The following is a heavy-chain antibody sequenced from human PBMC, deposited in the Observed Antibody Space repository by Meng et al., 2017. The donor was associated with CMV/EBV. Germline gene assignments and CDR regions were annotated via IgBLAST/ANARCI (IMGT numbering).Heavy chain of an antibody. D-gene: IGHD2-2*02. J-gene: IGHJ6*02. V-gene: IGHV3-66*02. Sequence: GGSLRLSCAASGFTVSSNYMSWVRQAPGKGLEWVSVIYSGGSTYYADSVKGRFTISRDNSKNTLYLQMNSLRAEDTAVYYCAREPGYCSSTSCYTSHYYYGMDVWRQGTTVTVSS. CDR3: AREPGYCSSTSCYTSHYYYGMDV. CDR2: IYSGGST. CDR1: GFTVSSNY.